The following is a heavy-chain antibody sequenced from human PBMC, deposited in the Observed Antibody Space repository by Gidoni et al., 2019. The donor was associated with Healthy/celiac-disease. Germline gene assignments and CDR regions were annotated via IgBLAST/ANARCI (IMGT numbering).Heavy chain of an antibody. J-gene: IGHJ4*02. CDR1: GGSISSGSYY. CDR3: ARAYDSSGYSPFNFDY. D-gene: IGHD3-22*01. CDR2: IYTSGST. Sequence: QVQLQESGPGLVKPSQTLSLTCTVSGGSISSGSYYWSWIRQPAGKGLEWIGRIYTSGSTNYNPSLKSRVTISVDTSKNQFSLKLSSVTAADTAVYYCARAYDSSGYSPFNFDYWGQGTLVTVSS. V-gene: IGHV4-61*02.